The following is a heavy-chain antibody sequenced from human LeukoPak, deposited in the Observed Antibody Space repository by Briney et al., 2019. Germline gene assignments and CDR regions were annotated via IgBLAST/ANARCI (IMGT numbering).Heavy chain of an antibody. D-gene: IGHD3-16*02. CDR2: MNPNSGNT. J-gene: IGHJ3*02. CDR1: GYTFTSYD. Sequence: ASVKVSCKASGYTFTSYDINWVRQATGQGLEWMGWMNPNSGNTGYAQKFQGRVTMTRNTSISTAYMELSGLRSEDTAVYYCARGGSYYDYVWGSYRSDAFDIWGQGTMVTVSS. CDR3: ARGGSYYDYVWGSYRSDAFDI. V-gene: IGHV1-8*01.